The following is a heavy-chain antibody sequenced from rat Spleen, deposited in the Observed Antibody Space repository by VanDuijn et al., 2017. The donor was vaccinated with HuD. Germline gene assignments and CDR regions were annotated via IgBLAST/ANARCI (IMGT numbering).Heavy chain of an antibody. Sequence: QVQLKESGPGLVQPSQTLSLTCTVSGLSLTSNSISWIRQPPGKGLEWMGVIWDNGGKDYDSAIKSRLSISRDTSQSQVFLKMSSLQTEDTAMYFCASGILDFWGQGVMVTVSS. V-gene: IGHV2-47*01. CDR1: GLSLTSNS. D-gene: IGHD1-4*01. CDR3: ASGILDF. CDR2: IWDNGGK. J-gene: IGHJ2*01.